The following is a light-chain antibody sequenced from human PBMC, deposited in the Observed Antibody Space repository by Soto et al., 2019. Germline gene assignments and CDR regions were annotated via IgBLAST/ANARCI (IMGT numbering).Light chain of an antibody. Sequence: QSALTQPASVSGSPGQSITISCTGTSSDVGGYDHVSWYQLHPGKAPKLMVFEVSNRPSGVSFRFSGSKSGNTASLTISGLQAEDEAAYFCSLYSISTAYLFGTGTKLTVL. CDR3: SLYSISTAYL. J-gene: IGLJ1*01. CDR1: SSDVGGYDH. V-gene: IGLV2-14*01. CDR2: EVS.